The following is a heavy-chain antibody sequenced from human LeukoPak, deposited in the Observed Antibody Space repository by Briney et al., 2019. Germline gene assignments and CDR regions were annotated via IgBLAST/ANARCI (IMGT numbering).Heavy chain of an antibody. CDR2: IYFSGRT. CDR1: AGSISRYY. D-gene: IGHD6-13*01. V-gene: IGHV4-59*08. CDR3: ARHEISSNWYPAFLDF. J-gene: IGHJ4*02. Sequence: SETLSLTCSVSAGSISRYYWSWIRQPPGKGLEWIGYIYFSGRTNYNPSLKSRVTISVDTSKSQFSLRLSSVTAADTAVYYCARHEISSNWYPAFLDFWGQGTLVTVSS.